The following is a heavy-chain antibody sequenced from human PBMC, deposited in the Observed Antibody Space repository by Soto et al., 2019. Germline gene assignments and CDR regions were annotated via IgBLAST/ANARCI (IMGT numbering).Heavy chain of an antibody. CDR3: ARGRLAIAADGTVEN. CDR1: GFTFSSYG. J-gene: IGHJ4*02. V-gene: IGHV3-33*01. D-gene: IGHD6-13*01. CDR2: IWYDGSNK. Sequence: GGSLRLSCAASGFTFSSYGMHWVRQAQGKGLEWVAVIWYDGSNKYYADSVKGRFTISRDNSKNTLYLQMNSLRAEVTSVYSFARGRLAIAADGTVENWGQGTLITVS.